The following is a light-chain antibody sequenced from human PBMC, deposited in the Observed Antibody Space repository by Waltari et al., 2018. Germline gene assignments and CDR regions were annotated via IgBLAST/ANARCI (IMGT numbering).Light chain of an antibody. CDR3: QQLNSYPLT. V-gene: IGKV1-9*01. Sequence: DIQLTQSPSFLSASLGDRVTITCRASQVIRSNLAWYQHKPGKAPKLLIYGASTLQSGGPSRFSGSGSGTEFTLTISSLQPDDFATYFCQQLNSYPLTFGGGTKVEIK. J-gene: IGKJ4*01. CDR2: GAS. CDR1: QVIRSN.